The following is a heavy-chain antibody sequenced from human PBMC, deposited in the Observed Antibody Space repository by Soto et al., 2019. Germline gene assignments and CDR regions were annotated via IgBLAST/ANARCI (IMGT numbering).Heavy chain of an antibody. V-gene: IGHV5-51*01. CDR1: GYSFTNYW. CDR3: GYCSGGGMNGFDI. CDR2: IYPGDSDT. D-gene: IGHD2-15*01. Sequence: PGESLKISCKGSGYSFTNYWIGWVRQMPGKGLEWTAIIYPGDSDTRYSPSFQGQVTISADKSISTAYLQWSSLKASDTAMYYCGYCSGGGMNGFDIWGQGTMVTVSS. J-gene: IGHJ3*02.